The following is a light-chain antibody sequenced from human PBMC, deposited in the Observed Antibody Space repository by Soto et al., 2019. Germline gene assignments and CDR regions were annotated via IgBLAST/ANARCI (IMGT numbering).Light chain of an antibody. J-gene: IGLJ2*01. CDR1: SSDVGGYNY. Sequence: QSALTQPASVSGSPGPSITLSCTGTSSDVGGYNYVSWYQPHPGKAPKLMIYDVSNRPSGVSNRFSGSKSGNTASLTISGLQAEDEADYYCSSYTSSSTLVVFGGGTKLTVL. CDR3: SSYTSSSTLVV. CDR2: DVS. V-gene: IGLV2-14*01.